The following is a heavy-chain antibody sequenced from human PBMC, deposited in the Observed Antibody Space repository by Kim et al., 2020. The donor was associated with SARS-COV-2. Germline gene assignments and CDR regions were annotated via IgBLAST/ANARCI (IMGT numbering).Heavy chain of an antibody. V-gene: IGHV1-3*01. Sequence: SVKVSCKASGYTFTSYAMHWVRQAPGQRLEWMGWINAGNGNTKYSQKFQGRVTITRDTSASTAYMELSSLRSEDTAVYYCARHPWQQLVRWYYFDYWGQGTLVTVSS. J-gene: IGHJ4*02. CDR3: ARHPWQQLVRWYYFDY. D-gene: IGHD6-13*01. CDR1: GYTFTSYA. CDR2: INAGNGNT.